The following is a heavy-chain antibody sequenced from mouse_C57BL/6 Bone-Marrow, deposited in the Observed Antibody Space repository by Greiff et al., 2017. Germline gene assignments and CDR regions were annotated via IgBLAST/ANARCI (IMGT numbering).Heavy chain of an antibody. CDR1: GFTFSDYG. D-gene: IGHD1-1*01. CDR2: ISSGSSTI. Sequence: EVKLVESGGGLVKPGGSLKLSCAASGFTFSDYGMHWVRQAPEKGLEWVAYISSGSSTIYYADTVKGRFTISRDNAKNTLFLQMTSLGSEDTAMYYCARKDYYGSRGYWYFDVWGTGTTVTVSS. V-gene: IGHV5-17*01. CDR3: ARKDYYGSRGYWYFDV. J-gene: IGHJ1*03.